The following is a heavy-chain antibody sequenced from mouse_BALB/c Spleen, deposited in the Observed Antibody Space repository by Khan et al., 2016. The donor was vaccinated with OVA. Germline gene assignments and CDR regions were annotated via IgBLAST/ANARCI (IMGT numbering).Heavy chain of an antibody. V-gene: IGHV1-4*01. D-gene: IGHD2-14*01. J-gene: IGHJ3*01. CDR2: IIPSNDYT. Sequence: QVQLKESGAELVRPGASVKMSCKASGYTFTTYTIHWVKQRPGQGLEWIGYIIPSNDYTNYNQKFKDRATLTADKSSSTAYMQLSSLTSEDSAVYYCAREGAYYRSDGWFAYWGQGTLVTVSA. CDR1: GYTFTTYT. CDR3: AREGAYYRSDGWFAY.